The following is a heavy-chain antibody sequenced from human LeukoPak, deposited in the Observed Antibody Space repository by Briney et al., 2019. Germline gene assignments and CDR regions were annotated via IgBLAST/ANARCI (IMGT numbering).Heavy chain of an antibody. J-gene: IGHJ5*02. CDR2: ISSNGGST. D-gene: IGHD3-3*01. CDR3: AREFGYYDSWSGYYTPGWFDP. Sequence: QPGGSLRLSCAASGFTFSSYAMHWVRQAPGKGLEYVSAISSNGGSTYYANSVKGRFTISRDNSKNTLYLQMGSLRAEDMAVYYCAREFGYYDSWSGYYTPGWFDPWGQGTLVTVSS. V-gene: IGHV3-64*01. CDR1: GFTFSSYA.